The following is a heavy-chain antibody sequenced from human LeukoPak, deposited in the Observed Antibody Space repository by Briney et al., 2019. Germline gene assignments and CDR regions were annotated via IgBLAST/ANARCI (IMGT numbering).Heavy chain of an antibody. J-gene: IGHJ3*02. Sequence: GGSLRLSCAASGFTFSSYSMNWLRQAPGKGLERVSSISSSSSYIYYADSVKGRFTISRDNAKNSLYLQMNSLRAEDTAVYYCARGLLAVARSCAFDIWGQGTMVTVSS. CDR3: ARGLLAVARSCAFDI. CDR1: GFTFSSYS. V-gene: IGHV3-21*01. CDR2: ISSSSSYI. D-gene: IGHD6-19*01.